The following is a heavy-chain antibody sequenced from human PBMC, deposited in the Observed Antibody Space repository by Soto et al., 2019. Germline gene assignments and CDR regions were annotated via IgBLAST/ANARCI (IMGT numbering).Heavy chain of an antibody. CDR3: ARAQVAGYQPTAGYFDY. CDR2: IGYTGDT. V-gene: IGHV4-31*03. CDR1: DVSGASISSASYY. J-gene: IGHJ4*03. D-gene: IGHD6-19*01. Sequence: SETLSLTCTVSDVSGASISSASYYWSWVRQHPGKGLEWIGFIGYTGDTQYNPSLKSRLAMSIDTSKNQFSLSLNSVTAADTAVYYCARAQVAGYQPTAGYFDYWGQATLVTVSS.